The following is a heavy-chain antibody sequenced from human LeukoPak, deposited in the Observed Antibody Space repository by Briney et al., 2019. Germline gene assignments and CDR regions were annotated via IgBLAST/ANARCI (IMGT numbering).Heavy chain of an antibody. J-gene: IGHJ5*02. Sequence: GESLKISCKGSGYSFTSYWIGWVRQMPGKGLEWMGIIYPDDSDTKYSPSFEGQVTISVDKSISTAYLQWSSLNASDTAIYYCARLVRLLTDWFDPWGQGTLVTVSS. V-gene: IGHV5-51*01. CDR3: ARLVRLLTDWFDP. D-gene: IGHD3-10*02. CDR1: GYSFTSYW. CDR2: IYPDDSDT.